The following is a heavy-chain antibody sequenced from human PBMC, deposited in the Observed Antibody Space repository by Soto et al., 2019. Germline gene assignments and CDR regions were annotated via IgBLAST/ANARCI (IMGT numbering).Heavy chain of an antibody. CDR3: AKDGDYASYGYYYPGSAKTYFGMDV. J-gene: IGHJ6*02. V-gene: IGHV3-23*01. Sequence: PGGSLRLSCAASGFTFSTFAMRWVRQAPGKGMEWVSAISGSGGTTYYADSVKGRFTISRDNSKNTLYLQMNSLRAEDTAVYFCAKDGDYASYGYYYPGSAKTYFGMDVWGLGTTVTVSS. CDR2: ISGSGGTT. CDR1: GFTFSTFA. D-gene: IGHD3-16*01.